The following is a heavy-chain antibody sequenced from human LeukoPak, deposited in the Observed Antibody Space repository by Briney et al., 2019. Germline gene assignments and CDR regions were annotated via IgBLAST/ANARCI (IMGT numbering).Heavy chain of an antibody. J-gene: IGHJ4*02. CDR2: ISNGGST. CDR3: ATVSTRGSPGYHYFFDS. Sequence: SETLSLTCTVSGGSRRTTYWSWLRGPPGMGLEWVGYISNGGSTNYNPSLRSRVTISIDTSKNQFSLNLNSVTAADTAIYYCATVSTRGSPGYHYFFDSWGQGTLVTVSS. CDR1: GGSRRTTY. D-gene: IGHD3-22*01. V-gene: IGHV4-59*01.